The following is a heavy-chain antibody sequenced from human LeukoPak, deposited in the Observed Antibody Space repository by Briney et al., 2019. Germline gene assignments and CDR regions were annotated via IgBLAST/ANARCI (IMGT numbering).Heavy chain of an antibody. Sequence: ASVKVSCKVSGYTLTELSMHWVRQAPGKGLEWMGGFDPEDGETIYAQKFQGRVTMTEDTSTDTAYMELSSLRSEDTAVYYCASGYSGYDGWRYWGQGTLVTVSS. D-gene: IGHD5-12*01. CDR2: FDPEDGET. V-gene: IGHV1-24*01. CDR1: GYTLTELS. J-gene: IGHJ4*02. CDR3: ASGYSGYDGWRY.